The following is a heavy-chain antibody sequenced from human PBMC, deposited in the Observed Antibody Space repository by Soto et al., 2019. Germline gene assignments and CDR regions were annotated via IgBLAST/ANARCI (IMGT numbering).Heavy chain of an antibody. CDR2: IDWDDDK. CDR1: GFSLSTSGMC. J-gene: IGHJ3*02. CDR3: ARSNSGSYYPGAFDI. D-gene: IGHD1-26*01. Sequence: GSGPTLVNPTQPLTLTCTFSGFSLSTSGMCVSWIRQPPGKALEWLALIDWDDDKYYSTSLKTRLTISKDTSKNQVVLTMTNMDPVDTATYYCARSNSGSYYPGAFDIWGQGTMVTVSS. V-gene: IGHV2-70*01.